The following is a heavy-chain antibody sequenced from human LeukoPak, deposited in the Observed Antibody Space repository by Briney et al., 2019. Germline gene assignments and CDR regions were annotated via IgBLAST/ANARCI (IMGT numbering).Heavy chain of an antibody. CDR3: AGSSGYSSTFDY. D-gene: IGHD3-22*01. CDR2: INPSGGST. CDR1: GYTFTSYY. V-gene: IGHV1-46*01. Sequence: ASVKVSCKASGYTFTSYYMHWVRQAPGQGLEWMGIINPSGGSTSYAQKFQGRVTMTRDTSISTAYMELSRLRSDDTAVYYCAGSSGYSSTFDYWGQGTLVTVSS. J-gene: IGHJ4*02.